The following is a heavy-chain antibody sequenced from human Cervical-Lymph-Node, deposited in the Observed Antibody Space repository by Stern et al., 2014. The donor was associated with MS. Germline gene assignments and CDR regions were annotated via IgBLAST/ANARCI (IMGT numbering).Heavy chain of an antibody. Sequence: QVQLVQSGTEVKKPGASVKVSCKASGFTLTGYYLHWVRQAPGQGLEWMGRINPNTGVATYAQTLQGRVTMTRDTSISTTYMELRRLRSDDTAVYYCTRELFLFGNDDVLEGGDAFDIWGQGTVVTVSS. CDR1: GFTLTGYY. V-gene: IGHV1-2*06. D-gene: IGHD3-10*02. CDR3: TRELFLFGNDDVLEGGDAFDI. CDR2: INPNTGVA. J-gene: IGHJ3*02.